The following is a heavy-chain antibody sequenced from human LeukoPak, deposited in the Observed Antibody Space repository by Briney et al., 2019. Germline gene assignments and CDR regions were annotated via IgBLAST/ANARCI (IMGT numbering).Heavy chain of an antibody. J-gene: IGHJ4*02. CDR3: ARDGSIAVAGS. Sequence: GGSLRLSCAASGFTFSSYSMNWVRQAPGKGLEWVSSISSSSSYIYYADSVKGRFTISRDNAKNSLYLQMNSLRAEDSAVYYCARDGSIAVAGSWGQGTLVTVSS. D-gene: IGHD6-19*01. CDR1: GFTFSSYS. CDR2: ISSSSSYI. V-gene: IGHV3-21*01.